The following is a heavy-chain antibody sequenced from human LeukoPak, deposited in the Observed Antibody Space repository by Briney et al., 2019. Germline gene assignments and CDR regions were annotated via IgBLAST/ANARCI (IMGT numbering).Heavy chain of an antibody. J-gene: IGHJ4*02. CDR3: TTWYYDFWSGYYPFDY. D-gene: IGHD3-3*01. CDR1: GFTFSNAW. Sequence: GSLRLSCAASGFTFSNAWMSWVRQAPGKGLEWVGRIKSKTDGGTTDYAAPVKGRFTISRDDSKNTLYLQMNSLKTEDTAVYYCTTWYYDFWSGYYPFDYWGQGTLVTVSS. CDR2: IKSKTDGGTT. V-gene: IGHV3-15*01.